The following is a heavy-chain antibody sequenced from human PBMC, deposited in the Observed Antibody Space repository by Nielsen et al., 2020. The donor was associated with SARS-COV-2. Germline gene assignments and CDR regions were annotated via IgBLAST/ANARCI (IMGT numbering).Heavy chain of an antibody. CDR1: GFTFRNYA. CDR3: AKLIGYSSGESCDY. Sequence: GGSLRLSCAASGFTFRNYAMNWVRQAPGKGLEWVSGIGGGGDITYYADSVKGRFTISRDNSKNTLYLQLNSLRADDTALYFCAKLIGYSSGESCDYWGQGIPVTVSS. CDR2: IGGGGDIT. D-gene: IGHD6-19*01. V-gene: IGHV3-23*01. J-gene: IGHJ4*02.